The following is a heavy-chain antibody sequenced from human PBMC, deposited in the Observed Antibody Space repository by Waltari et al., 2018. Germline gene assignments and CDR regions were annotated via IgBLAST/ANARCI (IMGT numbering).Heavy chain of an antibody. CDR2: ITSDGSRT. CDR1: W. V-gene: IGHV3-74*01. Sequence: WMWWVRQVPGKGLVWVSTITSDGSRTRYADSVKGRFIVSRDNAKNTLYLQMNSLRAEDTAVYYCASHRPGGYGMDVWGHGTTVTVSS. D-gene: IGHD2-15*01. CDR3: ASHRPGGYGMDV. J-gene: IGHJ6*02.